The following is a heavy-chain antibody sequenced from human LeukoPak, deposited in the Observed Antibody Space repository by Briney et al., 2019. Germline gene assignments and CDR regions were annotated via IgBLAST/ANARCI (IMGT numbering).Heavy chain of an antibody. Sequence: GGSLRLSCAASGFMFSAYGMHWVRQAPGKGLEWLAVTSYDGGNTYYAASVKGRFTISRDNSNNTLDLQMNSLRAEDAAVYYCAKDSSSGSSYYFHGMDVWGQGTTVIVSS. CDR2: TSYDGGNT. CDR3: AKDSSSGSSYYFHGMDV. J-gene: IGHJ6*02. D-gene: IGHD3-10*01. CDR1: GFMFSAYG. V-gene: IGHV3-30*18.